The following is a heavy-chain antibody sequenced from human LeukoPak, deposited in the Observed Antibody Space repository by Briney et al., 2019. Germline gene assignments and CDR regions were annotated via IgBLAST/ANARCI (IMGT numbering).Heavy chain of an antibody. V-gene: IGHV1-69*05. J-gene: IGHJ5*02. CDR1: GGTFSSYA. CDR2: IIPIFGTA. D-gene: IGHD1-1*01. Sequence: SVKLSCKSSGGTFSSYANSWVRQAPGQGLERVGGIIPIFGTANYAQKFQGRVTITTDESTSTAYMELSSLRSEDTAVYYCARGTVGWNGNWFDPWGQGTLVTVSS. CDR3: ARGTVGWNGNWFDP.